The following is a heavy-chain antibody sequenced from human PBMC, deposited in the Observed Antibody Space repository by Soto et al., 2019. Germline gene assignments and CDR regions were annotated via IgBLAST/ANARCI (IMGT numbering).Heavy chain of an antibody. D-gene: IGHD3-9*01. J-gene: IGHJ4*02. V-gene: IGHV4-59*01. CDR1: GGSISSYY. CDR3: ARGPYFDWLLYYFDY. Sequence: SETLSLTCTVSGGSISSYYWSWIRQPPGKGLEWIGYIYYSGSTNYNPSLKSRVTISVDTSKNQFSLKLSSVTAADTAVYYCARGPYFDWLLYYFDYWGQGTLVTVSS. CDR2: IYYSGST.